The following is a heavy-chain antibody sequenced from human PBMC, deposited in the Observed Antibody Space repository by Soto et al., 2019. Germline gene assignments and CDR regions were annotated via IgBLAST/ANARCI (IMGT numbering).Heavy chain of an antibody. V-gene: IGHV1-8*01. Sequence: GASVKVSCKASGYSFTSLDINWVRQTAGQGLEWMGWMQPSTGRTGYAQKFQGRVTMTRDTSINTAYMELTTLTSDDTAFYYCARGVSAGVDYWGQGTLVTVAS. CDR3: ARGVSAGVDY. CDR1: GYSFTSLD. CDR2: MQPSTGRT. D-gene: IGHD1-26*01. J-gene: IGHJ4*02.